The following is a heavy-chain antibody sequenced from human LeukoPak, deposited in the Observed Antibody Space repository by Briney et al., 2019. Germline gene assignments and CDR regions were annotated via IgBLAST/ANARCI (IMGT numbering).Heavy chain of an antibody. V-gene: IGHV4-34*01. D-gene: IGHD3-16*01. Sequence: PSETLSLTCAVYGGSFSGYYWSWIRQPPGKRLEWIGEINHSGSTNYNPSLKSRVTISVDTSKNQFSLKLSSVTAADTAVYYCARAPHPLTGEFDYWGQGTLVTVSS. CDR1: GGSFSGYY. J-gene: IGHJ4*02. CDR2: INHSGST. CDR3: ARAPHPLTGEFDY.